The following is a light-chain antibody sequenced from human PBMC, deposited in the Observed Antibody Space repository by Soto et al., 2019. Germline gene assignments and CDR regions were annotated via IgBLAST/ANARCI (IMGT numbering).Light chain of an antibody. J-gene: IGKJ4*01. CDR3: QQYVDSPLT. CDR2: GAS. CDR1: QSVSSS. Sequence: IVLTQSPGTLSLSPGERVTPSCRASQSVSSSFAWYQQKHGQAPRLLIYGASSRATGIPDRFSGSGSGTDFTLTISRLEPEDFALYYCQQYVDSPLTFGGGTKVEIK. V-gene: IGKV3-20*01.